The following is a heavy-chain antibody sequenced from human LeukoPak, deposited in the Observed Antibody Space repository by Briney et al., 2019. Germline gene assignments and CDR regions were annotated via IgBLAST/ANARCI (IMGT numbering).Heavy chain of an antibody. CDR1: GFTFSRYW. D-gene: IGHD3-22*01. CDR2: IKQDGSEK. CDR3: ARANHYSDSIGYSLYYFDY. J-gene: IGHJ4*02. Sequence: GGSLRLSCAASGFTFSRYWMSWVRQAPGKGLEWAANIKQDGSEKYYVDSVKGRFTISRDNAKNSLYLQMNSLRAEDTAVYYCARANHYSDSIGYSLYYFDYWGQGTLVTVSS. V-gene: IGHV3-7*01.